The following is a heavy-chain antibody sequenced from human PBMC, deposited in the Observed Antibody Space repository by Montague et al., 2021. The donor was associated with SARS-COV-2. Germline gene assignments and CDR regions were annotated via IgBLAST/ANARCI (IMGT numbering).Heavy chain of an antibody. J-gene: IGHJ4*02. V-gene: IGHV4-59*01. Sequence: SETLSLTCTVSGSSISSYYWSWIRQPPGRGLEWIGYIYYSGGTNYNPSLKSRVTISVDTSKNQFSLKLSSVTAADTAVYYCARVFPRWLQFDPYFDYWGQGTLVTVSS. CDR3: ARVFPRWLQFDPYFDY. CDR1: GSSISSYY. CDR2: IYYSGGT. D-gene: IGHD5-24*01.